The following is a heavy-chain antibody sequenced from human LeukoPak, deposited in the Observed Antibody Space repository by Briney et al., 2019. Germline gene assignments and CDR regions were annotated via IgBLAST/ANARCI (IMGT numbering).Heavy chain of an antibody. D-gene: IGHD5-24*01. Sequence: ASETLSLTCTASGYSISSGYYWGWIRQPPGKGLEWIGSIYHSGSTYYNPSLKSRVTISVDTSKNQFSLKLSSVTAADTAVYYCARARREMVDYWGQGTLVTVSS. CDR3: ARARREMVDY. CDR1: GYSISSGYY. J-gene: IGHJ4*02. CDR2: IYHSGST. V-gene: IGHV4-38-2*02.